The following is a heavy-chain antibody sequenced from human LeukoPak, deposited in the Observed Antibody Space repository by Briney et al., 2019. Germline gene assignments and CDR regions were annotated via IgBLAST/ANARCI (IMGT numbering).Heavy chain of an antibody. J-gene: IGHJ4*02. V-gene: IGHV4-34*01. CDR1: GGSFSGYY. Sequence: SETLSLTCAVYGGSFSGYYWSWIRQPPGKGLEWIGEINHSGSTNYNPSLKSRVTISVDTSKNQFSLKLSSVTAADTAVYYCARGVIFGVVWGQGTLVTVSS. CDR2: INHSGST. D-gene: IGHD3-3*01. CDR3: ARGVIFGVV.